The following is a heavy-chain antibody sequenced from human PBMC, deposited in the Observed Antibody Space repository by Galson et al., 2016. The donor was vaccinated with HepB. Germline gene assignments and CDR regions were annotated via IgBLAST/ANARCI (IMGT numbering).Heavy chain of an antibody. Sequence: SLRLSCATSGFIFSDYGMHWVRQAPGKGLEWVAVVSSNGNNKYYAESLRGRFTISRDNSKNTLYLQMNSLRAEDTAVYYCASLGSLGSFSRGLYWGQGTLVTVSS. D-gene: IGHD3-10*01. V-gene: IGHV3-33*05. CDR2: VSSNGNNK. J-gene: IGHJ4*02. CDR1: GFIFSDYG. CDR3: ASLGSLGSFSRGLY.